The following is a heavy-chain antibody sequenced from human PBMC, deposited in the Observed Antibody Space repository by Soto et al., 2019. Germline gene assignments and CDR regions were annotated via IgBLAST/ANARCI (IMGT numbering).Heavy chain of an antibody. CDR1: GFTFGIHA. CDR3: RKGSAATNYFYYATDV. J-gene: IGHJ6*02. D-gene: IGHD2-15*01. CDR2: ISGSGGST. Sequence: EVQLLESGGGLVQPGGSLRLSCAASGFTFGIHAMSWVRQAPGKGLEWVSFISGSGGSTYYADSVKGRFTISRDNSKKTLYLQMNSLRGEATTVYYCRKGSAATNYFYYATDVWGQGTTVTVSS. V-gene: IGHV3-23*01.